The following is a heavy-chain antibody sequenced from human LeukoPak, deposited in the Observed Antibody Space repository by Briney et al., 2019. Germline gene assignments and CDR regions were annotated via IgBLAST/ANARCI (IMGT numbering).Heavy chain of an antibody. CDR3: ASGAYNYYDSSVGSPLDY. CDR2: INPSSGGT. J-gene: IGHJ4*02. D-gene: IGHD3-22*01. CDR1: GYTFTGYY. V-gene: IGHV1-2*02. Sequence: ASVKVSCKASGYTFTGYYMHWVRQAPGQGLEWMGWINPSSGGTNYAQKFQGRVTMTRDTSISTAYMELSRLRSDDTAVYYCASGAYNYYDSSVGSPLDYWGQGTLVTVSS.